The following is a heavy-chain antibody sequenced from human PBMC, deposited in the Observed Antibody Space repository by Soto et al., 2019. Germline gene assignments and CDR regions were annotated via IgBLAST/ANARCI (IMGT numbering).Heavy chain of an antibody. D-gene: IGHD4-17*01. CDR1: GGTLSNYA. V-gene: IGHV1-69*01. J-gene: IGHJ6*02. CDR2: IIPIFNTA. Sequence: QVQLVQSGAEVKKPGSSVKVSCKASGGTLSNYAFTWVRQAPGQCLEWMGGIIPIFNTANYAQRFQGRVTITADESMSTAYMELNSLRSEDTAVYYCARVRPTDYVGNYNNGMDVWGQGTPVTVSS. CDR3: ARVRPTDYVGNYNNGMDV.